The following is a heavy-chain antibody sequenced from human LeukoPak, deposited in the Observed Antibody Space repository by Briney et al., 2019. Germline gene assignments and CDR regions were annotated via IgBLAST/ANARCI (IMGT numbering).Heavy chain of an antibody. Sequence: GGSLRLSCTASGFRFSDFWMHWIRQAPGKGLVWVSRIRGDWHDTTYADSVKGRFTISRDNAQNTLYLQMNSLRVEDTAVYYCASDRVLGSGSLDNWGQGTLVTVSS. D-gene: IGHD3-10*01. CDR3: ASDRVLGSGSLDN. J-gene: IGHJ4*02. V-gene: IGHV3-74*01. CDR2: IRGDWHDT. CDR1: GFRFSDFW.